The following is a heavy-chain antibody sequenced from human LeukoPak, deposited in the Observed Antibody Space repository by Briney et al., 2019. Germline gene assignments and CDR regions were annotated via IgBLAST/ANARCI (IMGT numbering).Heavy chain of an antibody. D-gene: IGHD3-22*01. CDR2: IYSGGST. CDR3: ATIGSRFDSSGYSQLGYFDH. V-gene: IGHV3-53*01. J-gene: IGHJ4*02. Sequence: PGGSLRLSCAASGFTVGSNYMSWVRQAPGKGLEWVSVIYSGGSTYYADSVKGRFTISRDNSKNTLFLQMNSLRAEDTAVYYCATIGSRFDSSGYSQLGYFDHWGQGTLVTVSS. CDR1: GFTVGSNY.